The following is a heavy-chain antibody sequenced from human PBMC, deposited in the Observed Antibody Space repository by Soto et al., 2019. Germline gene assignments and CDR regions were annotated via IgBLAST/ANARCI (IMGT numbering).Heavy chain of an antibody. CDR3: ARDRGIAAAGV. V-gene: IGHV4-4*02. D-gene: IGHD6-13*01. J-gene: IGHJ4*02. Sequence: QVQLQESGPGLVKPSGTLSLTCAVSGGSISSTNWWSWVRQPPGKGLEWIGEIYHSGSTNYNPSFKIRVTMSLDKTKNQFSLKLTSVTAADTAVYYCARDRGIAAAGVWGQGTLVTVSS. CDR2: IYHSGST. CDR1: GGSISSTNW.